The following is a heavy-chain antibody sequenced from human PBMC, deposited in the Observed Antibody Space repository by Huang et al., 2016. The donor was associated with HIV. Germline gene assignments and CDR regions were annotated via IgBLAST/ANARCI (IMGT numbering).Heavy chain of an antibody. Sequence: VESGGRLVQPGGSIRLSCVGSTFRFGAYWMSWVRQSPGKGLEWVGKSKQDESEKYYVDSVKGRINISRDNAKKVLFLEMNNVRVEDTATYYCATKTAAMDIWGQGTTVTVS. D-gene: IGHD1-7*01. CDR3: ATKTAAMDI. CDR2: SKQDESEK. CDR1: TFRFGAYW. V-gene: IGHV3-7*01. J-gene: IGHJ6*02.